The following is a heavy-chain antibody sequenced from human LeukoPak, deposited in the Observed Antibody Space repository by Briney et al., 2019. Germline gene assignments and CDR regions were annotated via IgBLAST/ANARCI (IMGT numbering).Heavy chain of an antibody. D-gene: IGHD2-21*02. CDR2: IIPIFGTA. Sequence: SVKVPFKASGGTFSSYAISWVRQAPGQGLEWMGRIIPIFGTANYAQKFQGRVTITTDESTSTAYMELSSLRSEDTAVYYCARESVPPYCGGDCCLDYWGQGTLVTVSS. CDR1: GGTFSSYA. J-gene: IGHJ4*02. CDR3: ARESVPPYCGGDCCLDY. V-gene: IGHV1-69*05.